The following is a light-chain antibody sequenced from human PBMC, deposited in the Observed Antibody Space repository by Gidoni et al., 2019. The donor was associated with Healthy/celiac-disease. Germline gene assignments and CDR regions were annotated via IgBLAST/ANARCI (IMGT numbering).Light chain of an antibody. Sequence: QSALTQTASVSRSPGQSNTISCTGTSSDVGGYNYVSWYQQHPVKAPKLMIYAVSNRPSGVSNRFSGSNAGPTASLTISGLQAEDEADYYCSSYTSSITPYVFGTGTKVSVL. CDR1: SSDVGGYNY. CDR3: SSYTSSITPYV. V-gene: IGLV2-14*01. CDR2: AVS. J-gene: IGLJ1*01.